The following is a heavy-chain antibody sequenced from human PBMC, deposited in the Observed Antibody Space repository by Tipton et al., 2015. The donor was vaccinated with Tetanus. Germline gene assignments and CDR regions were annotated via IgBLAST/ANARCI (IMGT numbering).Heavy chain of an antibody. J-gene: IGHJ4*02. CDR3: ARGDSGWSAFDN. V-gene: IGHV3-53*01. D-gene: IGHD6-19*01. Sequence: SLRLSCVASGLSVSSNYMSWVRQAPGKGLEGVSFIYSGGSTYYTDSGKGRFTISRDDSKNTLYLQMDSLRADDTAIYYYARGDSGWSAFDNWGQGTLVTVSS. CDR1: GLSVSSNY. CDR2: IYSGGST.